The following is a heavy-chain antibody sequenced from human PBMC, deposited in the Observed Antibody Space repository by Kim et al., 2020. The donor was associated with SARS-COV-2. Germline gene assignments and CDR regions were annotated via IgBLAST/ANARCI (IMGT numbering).Heavy chain of an antibody. V-gene: IGHV1-46*01. CDR2: INPSGGST. D-gene: IGHD3-10*01. CDR3: ARSGRGGLWFGESPDAFDI. CDR1: GYTFTSYY. J-gene: IGHJ3*02. Sequence: ASVKVSCKASGYTFTSYYMHWVRQAPGQGLEWMGIINPSGGSTSYAQKFQGRVTMTRDTSTSTVYMELSSLRSEDTAVYYCARSGRGGLWFGESPDAFDIWGQGTMVTVSS.